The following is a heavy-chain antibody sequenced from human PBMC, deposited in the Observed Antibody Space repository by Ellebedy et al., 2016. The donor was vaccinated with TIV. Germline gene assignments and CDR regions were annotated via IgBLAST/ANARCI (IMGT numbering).Heavy chain of an antibody. CDR2: ISGSGGST. J-gene: IGHJ4*02. D-gene: IGHD1/OR15-1a*01. Sequence: GGSLRLSXAASGFTFSSYAMSWVRQAPGKGLEWVSAISGSGGSTYYADSVKGRFTISRDNSKNTLYLQMNSLRAEDTAVYYCAKVLSYTKTSDNGTNYWGQGTLVTVSS. CDR3: AKVLSYTKTSDNGTNY. V-gene: IGHV3-23*01. CDR1: GFTFSSYA.